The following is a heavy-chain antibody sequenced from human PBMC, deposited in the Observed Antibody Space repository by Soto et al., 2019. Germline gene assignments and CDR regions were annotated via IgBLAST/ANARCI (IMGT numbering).Heavy chain of an antibody. CDR2: IYWNDDK. D-gene: IGHD6-19*01. CDR3: AHFSPVPGSPHFDY. Sequence: VSGPTLVNPTQTLTLTCTFSGFSLSTSGVGEGWIRQPPGKALEWLALIYWNDDKRYSPSLKSRLTITKATSKNQVVFTMTNIDPVDTATYYCAHFSPVPGSPHFDYWGQGTLVTVSS. CDR1: GFSLSTSGVG. J-gene: IGHJ4*02. V-gene: IGHV2-5*01.